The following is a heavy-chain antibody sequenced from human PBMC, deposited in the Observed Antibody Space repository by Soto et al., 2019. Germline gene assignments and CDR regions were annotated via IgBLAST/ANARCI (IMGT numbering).Heavy chain of an antibody. D-gene: IGHD2-15*01. J-gene: IGHJ6*03. Sequence: SETLSLTCAVYGGSFSGYYWSWIRQPPGKGLEWIGEINHSGSTNYNPSLKSRVTISVDTSKNQFSLKLSSVTAADTAVYYCARALLGYCSGGSCYFPYYYYYMDVWGKGTTVTVSS. CDR3: ARALLGYCSGGSCYFPYYYYYMDV. V-gene: IGHV4-34*01. CDR2: INHSGST. CDR1: GGSFSGYY.